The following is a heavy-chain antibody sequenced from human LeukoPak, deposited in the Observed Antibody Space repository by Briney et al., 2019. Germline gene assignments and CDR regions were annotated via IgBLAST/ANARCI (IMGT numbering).Heavy chain of an antibody. V-gene: IGHV3-23*01. D-gene: IGHD2-2*01. J-gene: IGHJ4*02. CDR1: GFTFSNYA. Sequence: GGSLRLSCAASGFTFSNYAMSWVRQAPGKGLEWVSVISGSGGNTYYADSVKGRFTISRDNSKNTLYLQMNSLRAEDTAVYYCAKAKTPSCHAALDYWGQGTLVTVSS. CDR2: ISGSGGNT. CDR3: AKAKTPSCHAALDY.